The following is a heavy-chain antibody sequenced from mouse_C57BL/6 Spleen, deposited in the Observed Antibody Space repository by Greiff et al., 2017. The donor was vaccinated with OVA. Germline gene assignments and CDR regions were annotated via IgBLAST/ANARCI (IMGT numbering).Heavy chain of an antibody. D-gene: IGHD1-1*01. Sequence: QVQLQQSGPELVKPGASVKISCKASGYSFTSYYIHWVKQRPGQGLEWIGWIYPGSGNTKYNEKFKGKATLTADTSSSTAYMQLSSLTSEDSAVYYCASPITTGGFAYWGQGTLVTVSA. CDR1: GYSFTSYY. CDR2: IYPGSGNT. J-gene: IGHJ3*01. CDR3: ASPITTGGFAY. V-gene: IGHV1-66*01.